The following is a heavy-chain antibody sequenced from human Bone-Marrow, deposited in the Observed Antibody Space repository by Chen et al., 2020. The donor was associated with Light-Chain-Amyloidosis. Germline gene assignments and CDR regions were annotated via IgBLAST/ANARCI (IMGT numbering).Heavy chain of an antibody. CDR1: GGSITSNGYY. CDR2: INYRGTT. CDR3: TKSTPYDTNFHA. J-gene: IGHJ1*01. Sequence: QVHLQESGPGLVQPSQTLSLTCSVSGGSITSNGYYWSWIRQPPGKGLEWIGYINYRGTTYYNTSLESRFTISVDSSKNQFSLTLTSVIAADTAMYYCTKSTPYDTNFHAWGQGILVSVS. D-gene: IGHD3-9*01. V-gene: IGHV4-31*02.